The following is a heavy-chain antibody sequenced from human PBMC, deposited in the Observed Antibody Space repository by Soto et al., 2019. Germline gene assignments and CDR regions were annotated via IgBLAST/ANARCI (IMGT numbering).Heavy chain of an antibody. Sequence: SETLSLTCTVSGGSISSYYWSWIRQPPGKGLEWIGYIYYSGSTNYNPSLKSRVTISVDTSKNQFSLKLSSVTAADTAVYYCARALAAAGRFDPSGQGTLVTVSS. CDR3: ARALAAAGRFDP. V-gene: IGHV4-59*01. D-gene: IGHD6-13*01. CDR2: IYYSGST. CDR1: GGSISSYY. J-gene: IGHJ5*02.